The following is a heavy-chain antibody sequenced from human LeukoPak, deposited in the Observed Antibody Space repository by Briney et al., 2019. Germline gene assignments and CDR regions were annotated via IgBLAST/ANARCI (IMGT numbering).Heavy chain of an antibody. CDR2: INPNSGGT. Sequence: ASVKVSCKASGYTFTGYYMHWVRQAPGQGLEWMGWINPNSGGTNYAQKFQGRVTMTRDTSISTAYMGLSRLRPDDTAVYYCARGKGYSGYDRYYFDYWGQGTLVTVSS. D-gene: IGHD5-12*01. J-gene: IGHJ4*02. CDR3: ARGKGYSGYDRYYFDY. V-gene: IGHV1-2*02. CDR1: GYTFTGYY.